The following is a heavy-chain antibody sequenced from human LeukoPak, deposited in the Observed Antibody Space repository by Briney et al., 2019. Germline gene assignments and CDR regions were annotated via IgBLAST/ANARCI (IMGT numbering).Heavy chain of an antibody. J-gene: IGHJ5*02. D-gene: IGHD1-7*01. Sequence: ASVKVSCKASGYTFTSYGISWVRQAPGQGLEWMGWISAYNGNTSYAQKLQGRVTMTTDTSASTAYMELRSLRSDDTAVYYCARVELIGWFDPWGQGTLVTVSS. CDR1: GYTFTSYG. V-gene: IGHV1-18*01. CDR2: ISAYNGNT. CDR3: ARVELIGWFDP.